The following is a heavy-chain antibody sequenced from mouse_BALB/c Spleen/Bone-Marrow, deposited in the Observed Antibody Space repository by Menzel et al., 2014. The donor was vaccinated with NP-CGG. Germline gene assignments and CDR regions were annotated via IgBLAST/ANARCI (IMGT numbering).Heavy chain of an antibody. Sequence: EVKLMESGGGLVQPGGFLKLSCAASGFDFRTYWMSWVRQAPGKGLEWIGEINPDSKTKNYAPSLKDKFIISRDNAKNTLYLQMSKVRSEDTALYYCARMGYYGWLAYWGQGTLVTASA. CDR3: ARMGYYGWLAY. J-gene: IGHJ3*01. CDR1: GFDFRTYW. D-gene: IGHD1-1*01. CDR2: INPDSKTK. V-gene: IGHV4-1*02.